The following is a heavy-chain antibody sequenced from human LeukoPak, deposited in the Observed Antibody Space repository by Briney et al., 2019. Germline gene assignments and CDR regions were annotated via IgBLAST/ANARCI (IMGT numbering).Heavy chain of an antibody. CDR1: GFSLSTSGMC. J-gene: IGHJ4*02. CDR3: ARLYGGYDSRFDY. CDR2: IDWDDDK. V-gene: IGHV2-70*01. Sequence: SGPALVKPTQTLTLTCTFSGFSLSTSGMCVSWIRQPPGKALEWLALIDWDDDKYYSTSLKTRFTISKDTSEKQVVLTMTNMDPVDTATYYCARLYGGYDSRFDYWGQGTLVTVSS. D-gene: IGHD5-12*01.